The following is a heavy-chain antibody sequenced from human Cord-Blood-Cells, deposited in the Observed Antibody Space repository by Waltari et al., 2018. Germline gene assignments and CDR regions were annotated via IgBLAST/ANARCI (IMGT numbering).Heavy chain of an antibody. CDR2: RSYDGSNK. CDR3: AKGDSSSSGGKNAFDI. V-gene: IGHV3-30*18. J-gene: IGHJ3*02. CDR1: GFTFSSYG. Sequence: QVQLVESGGGVVQPGRSLRLSCAASGFTFSSYGMHWVRQAPGKGLEWVAVRSYDGSNKYYADSVKGRFTISRDNSKNTLYLQMNSLRAEDTAVYYCAKGDSSSSGGKNAFDIWGQGTMVTVSS. D-gene: IGHD6-6*01.